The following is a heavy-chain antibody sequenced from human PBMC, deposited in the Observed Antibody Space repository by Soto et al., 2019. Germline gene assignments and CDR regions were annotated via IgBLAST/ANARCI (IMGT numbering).Heavy chain of an antibody. CDR2: INHSGST. CDR3: AISTSIVVVGNWFDP. D-gene: IGHD2-2*01. CDR1: GGSFSGYY. J-gene: IGHJ5*02. Sequence: SETLSLTCAVYGGSFSGYYWSWIRQPPGKGLEWIGEINHSGSTNYNPSLKSRVTISVDTSKNQFSLKLSSVTAADTAVYYCAISTSIVVVGNWFDPWGQGTLVTVSS. V-gene: IGHV4-34*01.